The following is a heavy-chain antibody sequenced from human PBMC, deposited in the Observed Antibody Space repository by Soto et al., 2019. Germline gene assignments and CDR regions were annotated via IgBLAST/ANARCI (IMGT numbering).Heavy chain of an antibody. J-gene: IGHJ4*02. D-gene: IGHD6-13*01. CDR1: GCPVSSNY. V-gene: IGHV3-53*01. Sequence: GGSLRLSCAASGCPVSSNYMSWVRQAPGKGLEWVSVIYSGGSTYYADSVKGRFTISRDNSKNTLYLQMNSLRAEDTAVYYCARGIAAAGALYDYWGQGTLVTVSS. CDR3: ARGIAAAGALYDY. CDR2: IYSGGST.